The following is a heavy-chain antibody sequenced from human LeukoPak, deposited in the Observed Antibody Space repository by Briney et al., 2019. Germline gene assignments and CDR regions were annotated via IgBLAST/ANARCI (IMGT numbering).Heavy chain of an antibody. V-gene: IGHV1-18*01. CDR1: GYTFTSYD. CDR2: ISAYNGNT. CDR3: ARVIVGAICWFDP. Sequence: ASVKVSCKASGYTFTSYDINWVRQAPGQGLEWMGWISAYNGNTNYAQKLQGRVTMTTDTSTSTAYMELRSLRSDDTAVYYCARVIVGAICWFDPWGQGTLVTVSS. J-gene: IGHJ5*02. D-gene: IGHD1-26*01.